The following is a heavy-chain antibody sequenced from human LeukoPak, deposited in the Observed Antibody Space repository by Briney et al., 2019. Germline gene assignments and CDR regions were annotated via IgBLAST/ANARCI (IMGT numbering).Heavy chain of an antibody. Sequence: GGSLRLSCAASGFTFSSYWMSWVRQAPGKGLEWVANIKQDGSGKYYVDSVKGRFTISRDNAKNSLYLQMNSLRAEDTAVYYCARGAITMVRGVIPQPSYYYYYMDVWGKGTTVTVSS. CDR2: IKQDGSGK. CDR1: GFTFSSYW. J-gene: IGHJ6*03. D-gene: IGHD3-10*01. V-gene: IGHV3-7*01. CDR3: ARGAITMVRGVIPQPSYYYYYMDV.